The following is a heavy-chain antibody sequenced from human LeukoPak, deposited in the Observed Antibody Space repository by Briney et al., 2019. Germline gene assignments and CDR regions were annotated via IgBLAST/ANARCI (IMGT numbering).Heavy chain of an antibody. J-gene: IGHJ4*02. CDR3: AGVFGHYGDYVIDY. D-gene: IGHD4-17*01. V-gene: IGHV4-59*01. Sequence: SETLSLTCTVSGGSISSYYWSWLRQPPGKGLEWIGYIYYSGSTNYNPSLKSRVTISVDTSKNQFSLKLSSVTAADTAVYYCAGVFGHYGDYVIDYWGQGTLVTVSS. CDR2: IYYSGST. CDR1: GGSISSYY.